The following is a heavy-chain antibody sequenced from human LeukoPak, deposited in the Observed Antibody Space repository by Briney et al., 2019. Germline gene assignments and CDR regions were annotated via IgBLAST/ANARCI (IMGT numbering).Heavy chain of an antibody. D-gene: IGHD4/OR15-4a*01. V-gene: IGHV3-23*01. CDR3: AKMGLWSSRDFDY. J-gene: IGHJ4*02. CDR2: VSGNGGTT. CDR1: GFTFTGYA. Sequence: GGSLRLSCSASGFTFTGYAMSWVRQAPGKGLEWVSAVSGNGGTTYYADSVKGRFTISRDNSKNTVYLQMNSLRAEDTAVYYCAKMGLWSSRDFDYWGQGTLVTVSS.